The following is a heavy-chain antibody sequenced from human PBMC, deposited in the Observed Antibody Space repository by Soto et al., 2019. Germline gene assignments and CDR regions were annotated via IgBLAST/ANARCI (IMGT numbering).Heavy chain of an antibody. D-gene: IGHD2-15*01. J-gene: IGHJ3*02. V-gene: IGHV5-51*01. CDR3: ARPDCSGGSCYPLAFDI. Sequence: GESLKISCKGSGYSFTSYWIGWVRQMPGKGLEWMGIIYPGDSDTRYSPSFQGQDTISADKSISTAYLQWSSLKASDTAMYYCARPDCSGGSCYPLAFDIWGQGTMVT. CDR1: GYSFTSYW. CDR2: IYPGDSDT.